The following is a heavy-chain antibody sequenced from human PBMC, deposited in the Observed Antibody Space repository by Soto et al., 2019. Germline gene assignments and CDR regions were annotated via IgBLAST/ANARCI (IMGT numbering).Heavy chain of an antibody. J-gene: IGHJ4*02. CDR1: GGSISSYY. CDR3: ARVGWTTVGYYFDY. D-gene: IGHD4-17*01. V-gene: IGHV4-59*01. Sequence: SETLSLTCTVSGGSISSYYWSWIRQSPGKGLEWIGYIYYTGSTNYNPSLKSQVTISVDTSKNQFSLKLSSVTAADTAVYYCARVGWTTVGYYFDYWGQGTLVTVSS. CDR2: IYYTGST.